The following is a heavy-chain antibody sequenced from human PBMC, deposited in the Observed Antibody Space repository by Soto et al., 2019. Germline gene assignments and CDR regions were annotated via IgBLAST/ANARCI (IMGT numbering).Heavy chain of an antibody. CDR3: ARVGGHYYDSSGYYRPLDY. CDR2: IIPIFGTA. D-gene: IGHD3-22*01. CDR1: GGTFSSYA. Sequence: SVKVSCKASGGTFSSYAISWVRQAPGQGLEWMGGIIPIFGTANYAQKFQGRVTITADESTSTAYMELSSLRSEDTAVYYCARVGGHYYDSSGYYRPLDYWGQGTLVTVSS. V-gene: IGHV1-69*13. J-gene: IGHJ4*02.